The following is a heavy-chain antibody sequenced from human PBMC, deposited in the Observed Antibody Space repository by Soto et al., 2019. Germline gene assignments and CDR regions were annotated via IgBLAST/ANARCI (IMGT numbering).Heavy chain of an antibody. CDR3: ASGVLALDIEVGPGSRYGMAV. V-gene: IGHV4-61*01. CDR1: GGSVRSGSYY. Sequence: QVQLQESGPGLVKPSETLSLICTVSGGSVRSGSYYWSWIRQPPGKGLEWIGYILYSGITNYNPSLKSRVTILVDTSKNQFSLKLSSVTAADTAVYYCASGVLALDIEVGPGSRYGMAVWGQGTTVTVSS. J-gene: IGHJ6*02. D-gene: IGHD2-2*01. CDR2: ILYSGIT.